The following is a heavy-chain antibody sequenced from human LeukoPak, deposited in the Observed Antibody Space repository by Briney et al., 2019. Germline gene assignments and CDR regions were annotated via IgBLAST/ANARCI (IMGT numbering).Heavy chain of an antibody. CDR2: IRYDGSNE. Sequence: GGSLRLSCAASGFTFSSYGMHWVRQAPGKGLEGVAFIRYDGSNEYYADSVKGRFTISRDNSKNTLYLQMKSLRAEDTAVYYCARVYYYDSSGYLNPFDYWGQGTLVTVSS. V-gene: IGHV3-30*02. CDR1: GFTFSSYG. J-gene: IGHJ4*02. CDR3: ARVYYYDSSGYLNPFDY. D-gene: IGHD3-22*01.